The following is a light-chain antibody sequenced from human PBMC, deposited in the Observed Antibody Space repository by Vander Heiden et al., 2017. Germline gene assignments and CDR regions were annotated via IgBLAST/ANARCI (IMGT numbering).Light chain of an antibody. Sequence: SYELTQPPSVSVAPGQTARITCAGDALTKKYSYWFQQKSGQAPLLVISGDSKRPSGIPERFSGSSSGTLATLTISGAQVDDDADYSCYSTDSSGSVGVFGGGTRLTVL. V-gene: IGLV3-10*01. CDR3: YSTDSSGSVGV. CDR1: ALTKKY. CDR2: GDS. J-gene: IGLJ3*02.